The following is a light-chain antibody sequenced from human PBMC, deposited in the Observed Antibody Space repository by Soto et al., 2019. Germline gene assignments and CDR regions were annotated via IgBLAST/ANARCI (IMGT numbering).Light chain of an antibody. CDR1: QSVSSSY. CDR2: GAS. V-gene: IGKV3-20*01. J-gene: IGKJ2*01. Sequence: EIVLTQSPGTLSLSPGERATLSCRASQSVSSSYLAWYQQKPGQAPRLLIYGASSRATGIPDRFSGSGSGTDFTLTISRLEPEDFAVYYCKQYGTSPPYTFGQGTNVDIK. CDR3: KQYGTSPPYT.